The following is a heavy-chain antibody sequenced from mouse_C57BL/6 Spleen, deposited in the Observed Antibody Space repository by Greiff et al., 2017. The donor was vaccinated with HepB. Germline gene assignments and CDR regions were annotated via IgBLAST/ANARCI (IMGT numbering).Heavy chain of an antibody. CDR2: INPNNGGT. CDR1: GYTFTDYY. Sequence: VQLKQSGPELVKPGASVKISCKASGYTFTDYYMNWVKQSHGKSLEWIGDINPNNGGTSYNQKFKGKATLTVDKSSSTAYMELRSLTSEDSAVYYCARGDIYYDYDGWFAYWGQGTLVTVSA. J-gene: IGHJ3*01. D-gene: IGHD2-4*01. V-gene: IGHV1-26*01. CDR3: ARGDIYYDYDGWFAY.